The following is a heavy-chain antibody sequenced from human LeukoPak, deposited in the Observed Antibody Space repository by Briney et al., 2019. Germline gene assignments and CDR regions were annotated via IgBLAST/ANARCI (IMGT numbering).Heavy chain of an antibody. Sequence: QPGGSLRLSCAASGFTFSSYVMHWVRQAPGKGLEWVAVISYDGSNKYYADSVKGRFTISRDNSKNTLYLQMNSLRAEDTAVYYCARGAYQLHRGNAAFDPWGQGTLVTVSS. J-gene: IGHJ5*02. CDR1: GFTFSSYV. CDR3: ARGAYQLHRGNAAFDP. CDR2: ISYDGSNK. V-gene: IGHV3-30-3*01. D-gene: IGHD2-2*01.